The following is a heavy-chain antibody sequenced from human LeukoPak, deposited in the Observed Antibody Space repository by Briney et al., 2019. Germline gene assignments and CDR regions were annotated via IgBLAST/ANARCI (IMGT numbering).Heavy chain of an antibody. CDR3: ARERSSSWHNWFDP. CDR2: IYTSGST. Sequence: SETLSLTCTVSGGSISSYYWSWIRQPAGKGLEWIGRIYTSGSTNYNPSLKSRVTMSVDTSKNQFSLKLSSVTAADTAVYYCARERSSSWHNWFDPWGQGTLVTVSS. J-gene: IGHJ5*02. V-gene: IGHV4-4*07. CDR1: GGSISSYY. D-gene: IGHD6-13*01.